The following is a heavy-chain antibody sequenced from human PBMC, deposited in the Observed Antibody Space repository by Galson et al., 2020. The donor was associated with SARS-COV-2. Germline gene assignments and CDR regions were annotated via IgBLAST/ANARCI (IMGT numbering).Heavy chain of an antibody. D-gene: IGHD5-18*01. CDR1: GYTFTGYY. J-gene: IGHJ4*02. CDR3: ARINRGHTYGLDS. CDR2: FNPNGGDT. Sequence: ASVKVSCKTSGYTFTGYYIHWVRQAPGQGLERMGWFNPNGGDTKYAQKFQDRVSMTMDTSITTAYMDLNSLKSDDTAVYYCARINRGHTYGLDSWGQGTLVTVSS. V-gene: IGHV1-2*02.